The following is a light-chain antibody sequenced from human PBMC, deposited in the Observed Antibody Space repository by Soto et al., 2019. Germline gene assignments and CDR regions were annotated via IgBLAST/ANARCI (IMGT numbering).Light chain of an antibody. CDR2: GNN. CDR3: AAWDASMNEYV. V-gene: IGLV1-44*01. J-gene: IGLJ1*01. Sequence: QSVLTQPPSVAGTPGQRVTITCSGSSSNIGRNSVNWYHHLPRTTPTLLTHGNNHRPSWVPARRSASTSAASASLPTSARPHEDEADYCCAAWDASMNEYVFGDGTKVTVL. CDR1: SSNIGRNS.